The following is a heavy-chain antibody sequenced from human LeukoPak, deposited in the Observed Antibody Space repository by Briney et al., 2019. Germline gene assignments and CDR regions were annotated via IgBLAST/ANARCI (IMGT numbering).Heavy chain of an antibody. V-gene: IGHV4-59*01. CDR3: ARTTVVTPAFDY. Sequence: PSETLSLTCTVSGGSISSYYWSWIRQPPGQGLEWIGYIYYSGSTNYNPSLKSRVTISVDTSKNQFSLKLSSVTAADTAVSYCARTTVVTPAFDYWGQGTLVTVSS. CDR1: GGSISSYY. D-gene: IGHD4-23*01. CDR2: IYYSGST. J-gene: IGHJ4*02.